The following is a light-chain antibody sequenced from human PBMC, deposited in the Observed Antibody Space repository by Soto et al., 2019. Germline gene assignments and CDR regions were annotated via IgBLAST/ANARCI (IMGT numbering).Light chain of an antibody. CDR3: QQYNSDSWT. J-gene: IGKJ1*01. CDR2: DGS. Sequence: DIQMTQSPSTLSASVGDRVTITCRASQTISTWLAWYQQKPGKAPKLLISDGSSLESGVPSRFSGSGSGTEFTLTISSLQPDDFATYYCQQYNSDSWTFGQGTKVDIK. V-gene: IGKV1-5*01. CDR1: QTISTW.